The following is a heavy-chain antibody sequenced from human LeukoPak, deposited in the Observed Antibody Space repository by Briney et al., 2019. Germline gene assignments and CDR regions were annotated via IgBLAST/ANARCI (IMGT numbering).Heavy chain of an antibody. CDR2: ISSGGSTI. CDR3: VRGDQEASEPAFDY. J-gene: IGHJ4*02. V-gene: IGHV3-48*02. D-gene: IGHD1-14*01. Sequence: GGSLRLSCAASGFTFSSYSMNWVRQAPGKGLEWVSYISSGGSTIYYADSVRGRFTISRDAAKNSLYLEMNSLRDEDTAMYYCVRGDQEASEPAFDYWGQGTLVTVSS. CDR1: GFTFSSYS.